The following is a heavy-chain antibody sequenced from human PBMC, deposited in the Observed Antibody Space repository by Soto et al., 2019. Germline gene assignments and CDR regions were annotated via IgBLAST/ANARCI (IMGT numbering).Heavy chain of an antibody. Sequence: EVQLVESGGGLVQPGGSLRLSCAASGFTFGPYWMHWVRQVPGKGLVWLSRINSDGSSTNYADSVKGRFTISRDNAKSTLPLQMHSLRAEDTAVYYCASGGSGYYNYWGQGTLVTVSS. CDR1: GFTFGPYW. CDR2: INSDGSST. V-gene: IGHV3-74*01. D-gene: IGHD3-22*01. CDR3: ASGGSGYYNY. J-gene: IGHJ4*02.